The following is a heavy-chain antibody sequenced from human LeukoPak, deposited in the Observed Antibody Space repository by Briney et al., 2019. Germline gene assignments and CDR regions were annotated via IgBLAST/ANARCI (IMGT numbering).Heavy chain of an antibody. Sequence: PGGSVRLSCAASGFTLSDYWMNWVRQVPGKGPVWVSHISPDGRNIAYADSVKGRFTISRDSAKNSLYLQMNSLRAEDTALYYCAKDGGGSGWYGYYYYYMDVWGKGTTVTVSS. CDR2: ISPDGRNI. CDR1: GFTLSDYW. D-gene: IGHD6-19*01. V-gene: IGHV3-74*01. CDR3: AKDGGGSGWYGYYYYYMDV. J-gene: IGHJ6*03.